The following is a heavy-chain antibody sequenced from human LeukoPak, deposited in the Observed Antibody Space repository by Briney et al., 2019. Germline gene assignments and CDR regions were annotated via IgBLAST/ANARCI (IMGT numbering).Heavy chain of an antibody. J-gene: IGHJ4*02. CDR1: GFTFSDYY. Sequence: GGSLRLSCAASGFTFSDYYMSWIRQAPGQGLEWLSYISSSSTYTNYADSVKGRFTISRDNAKNSLYLQMNSLRAEDTAVYYCARDLKGSAWDVDYWGQGTLVTVSS. CDR3: ARDLKGSAWDVDY. V-gene: IGHV3-11*05. CDR2: ISSSSTYT. D-gene: IGHD6-19*01.